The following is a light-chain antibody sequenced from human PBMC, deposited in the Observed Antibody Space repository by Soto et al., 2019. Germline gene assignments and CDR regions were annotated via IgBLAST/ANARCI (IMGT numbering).Light chain of an antibody. V-gene: IGLV3-21*04. J-gene: IGLJ2*01. CDR1: NIGDKS. Sequence: SSELTQPPSVSVAPAKTATITCGGNNIGDKSVHWYQQKPGQAPVLVIYYDRVRPSGIPERFSGSNSGNTATLTISRVEAGDEADYYCQVWDSSSDHVVFGGGTKLTVL. CDR3: QVWDSSSDHVV. CDR2: YDR.